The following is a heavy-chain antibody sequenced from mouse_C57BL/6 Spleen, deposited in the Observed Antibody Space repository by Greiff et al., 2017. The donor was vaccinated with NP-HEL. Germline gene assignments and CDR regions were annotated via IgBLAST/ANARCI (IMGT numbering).Heavy chain of an antibody. V-gene: IGHV1-80*01. D-gene: IGHD2-5*01. CDR1: GYAFSSYW. CDR3: ARWIGAYYSNYVDY. Sequence: QVQLQQSGAELVKPGASVKISCKASGYAFSSYWMNWVKQRPGKGLEWIGQIYPGDGDTNYNGKFKGKATLTADKSSSTAYMQLSSLTSEDSAVDFCARWIGAYYSNYVDYWGQGTTLTVSS. J-gene: IGHJ2*01. CDR2: IYPGDGDT.